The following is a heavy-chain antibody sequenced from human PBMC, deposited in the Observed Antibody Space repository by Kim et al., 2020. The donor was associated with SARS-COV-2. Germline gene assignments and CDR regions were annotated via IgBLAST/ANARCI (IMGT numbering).Heavy chain of an antibody. J-gene: IGHJ4*02. V-gene: IGHV1-8*01. Sequence: YAQKFQGRVTMTRNTSISTAYMELSSLRSEDTAVYYCASTFYGSGSYYNYWCQGTLVTVSS. D-gene: IGHD3-10*01. CDR3: ASTFYGSGSYYNY.